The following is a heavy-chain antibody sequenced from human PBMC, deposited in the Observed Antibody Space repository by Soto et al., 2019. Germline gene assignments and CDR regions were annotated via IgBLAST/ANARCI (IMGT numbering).Heavy chain of an antibody. V-gene: IGHV4-30-2*01. Sequence: SETLSLTCAVSGGSISSGGYTWSWIRQPPGKGLEWIGYIYHTGRTYYNPSLKSRVTISVDKSKNQFSLKLNSVTAADTAVYYCARGDFYDSSGYYDYWGQGTLVTVSS. J-gene: IGHJ4*02. CDR3: ARGDFYDSSGYYDY. D-gene: IGHD3-22*01. CDR2: IYHTGRT. CDR1: GGSISSGGYT.